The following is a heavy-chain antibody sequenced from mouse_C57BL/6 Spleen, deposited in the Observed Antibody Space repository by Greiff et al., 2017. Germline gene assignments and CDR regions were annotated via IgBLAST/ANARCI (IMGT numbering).Heavy chain of an antibody. CDR3: TRYDWNYAMDY. D-gene: IGHD2-13*01. V-gene: IGHV1-59*01. CDR1: GYTFTSYW. CDR2: IDPSDSST. Sequence: QVQLQQPGAELVRPGTSVKLSCKASGYTFTSYWMHWVKQRPGQGLEWVGVIDPSDSSTNYNQKFKGKATLTVDTSSSPAYMQLSSLTSEDSAVYYCTRYDWNYAMDYWGQGTSVTVSS. J-gene: IGHJ4*01.